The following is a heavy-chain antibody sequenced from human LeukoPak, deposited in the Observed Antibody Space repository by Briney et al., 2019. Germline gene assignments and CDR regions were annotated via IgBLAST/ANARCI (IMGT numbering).Heavy chain of an antibody. J-gene: IGHJ5*02. D-gene: IGHD4-17*01. CDR1: GGPISSYQ. V-gene: IGHV4-59*08. CDR3: ARRTTVTPNWFDP. CDR2: IYYTGST. Sequence: SETLSLTCTVSGGPISSYQWSWIRQPPGKGLERIGYIYYTGSTNYNPSLKSRITISLDTSKNQFSLKLSSVTAADTAVYYCARRTTVTPNWFDPWGQGTLVTVSS.